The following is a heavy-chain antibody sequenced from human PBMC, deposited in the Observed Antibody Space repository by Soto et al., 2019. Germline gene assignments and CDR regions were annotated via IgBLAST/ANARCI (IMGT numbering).Heavy chain of an antibody. CDR1: GFSFFSYA. CDR2: ISGSGGHT. D-gene: IGHD2-8*01. CDR3: AKIEMGWFAH. J-gene: IGHJ5*02. V-gene: IGHV3-23*01. Sequence: GESLKISCTGSGFSFFSYAMRWVRQAPGKGLEWVSTISGSGGHTYYADSVKGRFVVSRDNDKNTVYLHMSSLTGEDTAVYFCAKIEMGWFAHWGQGTQVTVSS.